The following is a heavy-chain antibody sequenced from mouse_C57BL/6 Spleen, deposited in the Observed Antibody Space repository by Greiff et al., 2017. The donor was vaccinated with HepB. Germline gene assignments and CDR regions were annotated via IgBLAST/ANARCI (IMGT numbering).Heavy chain of an antibody. CDR1: GYTFTSYW. V-gene: IGHV1-72*01. Sequence: QVQLQQPGAELVKPGASVKLSCKASGYTFTSYWMHWVKQRPGRGLEWIGRIDPNSGGTKYNEKFKSKATLTVDKPSSPAYMQLSSLTSEDSAVYYCARPSHYYGSIDYWGQGTTLTVSS. J-gene: IGHJ2*01. CDR2: IDPNSGGT. CDR3: ARPSHYYGSIDY. D-gene: IGHD1-1*01.